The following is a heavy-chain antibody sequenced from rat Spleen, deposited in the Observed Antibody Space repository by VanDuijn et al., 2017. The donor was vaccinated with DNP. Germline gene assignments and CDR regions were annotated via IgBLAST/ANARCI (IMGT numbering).Heavy chain of an antibody. D-gene: IGHD1-11*01. CDR2: ITSSGGST. Sequence: EVRLVESGGDLVQPGGSLKLSCVASGFTFNKYWMTWIRQVPGKGLEWVAAITSSGGSTYYPDSVKGRFTISRDNAKSTLYLQMNSLRSEDMATYYCARHGRRVFDYWGQGVMVTVSS. CDR1: GFTFNKYW. CDR3: ARHGRRVFDY. V-gene: IGHV5-31*01. J-gene: IGHJ2*01.